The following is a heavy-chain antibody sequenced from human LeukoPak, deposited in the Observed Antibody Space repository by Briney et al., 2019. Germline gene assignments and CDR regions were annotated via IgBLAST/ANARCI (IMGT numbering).Heavy chain of an antibody. CDR3: ARGLGIAACPFAY. V-gene: IGHV4-34*01. CDR2: INHSGST. CDR1: GGSFSGYY. D-gene: IGHD6-6*01. Sequence: PSETLSLTCAVYGGSFSGYYWSWIRQPPGKGLEWIGEINHSGSTNYNPSLKSRVTISVDTSKNQFSLKLSSVTAADTAVYYCARGLGIAACPFAYWGQGTLVTVSS. J-gene: IGHJ4*02.